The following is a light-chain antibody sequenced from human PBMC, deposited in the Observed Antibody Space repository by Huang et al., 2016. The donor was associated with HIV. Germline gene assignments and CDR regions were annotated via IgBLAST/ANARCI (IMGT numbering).Light chain of an antibody. CDR3: QQYSSYSSWT. Sequence: IQMTQSPSTLSASGGDRVTITCRASQTITDWLAWYQQKPGKAPDLLIYKASNLEDGVPMRFSGSGSGTDFILTISSLQPDDSATYYCQQYSSYSSWTFGQGTRVEIK. CDR2: KAS. V-gene: IGKV1-5*03. CDR1: QTITDW. J-gene: IGKJ1*01.